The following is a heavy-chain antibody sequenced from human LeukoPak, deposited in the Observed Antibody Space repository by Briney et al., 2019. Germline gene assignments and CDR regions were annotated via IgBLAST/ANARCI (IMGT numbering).Heavy chain of an antibody. CDR3: ARTSKRIAAAGTRVLYYYYMDV. D-gene: IGHD6-13*01. Sequence: SETLSLTCTVSGGSISSYYWSWIRQPAGKGLEWIGRIYTSGSTNYNPSLKSRVTMSVDTSKNQFSLKLSSVTAADTAVYYCARTSKRIAAAGTRVLYYYYMDVWGKGTTVTVSS. V-gene: IGHV4-4*07. CDR2: IYTSGST. CDR1: GGSISSYY. J-gene: IGHJ6*03.